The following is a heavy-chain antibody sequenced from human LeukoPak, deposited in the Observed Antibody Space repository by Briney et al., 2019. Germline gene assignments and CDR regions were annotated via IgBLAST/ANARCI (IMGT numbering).Heavy chain of an antibody. CDR2: ISSSSSYT. CDR1: GFTFSDYY. V-gene: IGHV3-11*06. CDR3: ARDRGRRRATNWFDP. D-gene: IGHD3-16*01. Sequence: KPGGSLRLSCAASGFTFSDYYMSWIRQAPGKGLEWVSYISSSSSYTNYADSVKGRFTISRDNAENSLYLQMNSLRAEDTAVYYCARDRGRRRATNWFDPWGQGTLVTVSS. J-gene: IGHJ5*02.